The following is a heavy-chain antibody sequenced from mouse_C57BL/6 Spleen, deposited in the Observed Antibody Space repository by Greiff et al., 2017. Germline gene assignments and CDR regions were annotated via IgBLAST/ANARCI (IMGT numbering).Heavy chain of an antibody. CDR3: ARSDYYGSSYAMDY. CDR1: GYTFTSYW. CDR2: IHPNSGST. V-gene: IGHV1-64*01. Sequence: VQLQQPGAELVKPGASVKLSCKASGYTFTSYWMHWVKQRPGQGLEWIGMIHPNSGSTNYNEKFKSKATLTVDKSSSTAYMQLSSLTSEDSAVXYCARSDYYGSSYAMDYWGQGTSVTVSS. D-gene: IGHD1-1*01. J-gene: IGHJ4*01.